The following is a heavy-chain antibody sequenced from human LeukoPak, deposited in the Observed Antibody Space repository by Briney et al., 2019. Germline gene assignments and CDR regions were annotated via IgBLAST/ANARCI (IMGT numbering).Heavy chain of an antibody. D-gene: IGHD6-13*01. CDR1: GGSFSGYY. V-gene: IGHV4-34*01. Sequence: SETLSLTCAVYGGSFSGYYWSWIRQPPGKGLEWIGSIYHSGSTYYNPSLKSRVTISVDTSKNQFSLKLSSVTAADTAVYYCARAYSSSWYYNWFDPWGQGTLVTVSS. J-gene: IGHJ5*02. CDR2: IYHSGST. CDR3: ARAYSSSWYYNWFDP.